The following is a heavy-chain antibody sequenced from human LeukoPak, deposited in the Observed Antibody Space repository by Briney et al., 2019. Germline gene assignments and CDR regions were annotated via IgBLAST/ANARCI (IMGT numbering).Heavy chain of an antibody. Sequence: SETLSLTCTVSGGSISSYYCSWIRQPPGKGLEWIGHIYYTGSTNYNPSLKSRVTISVDTSKNQFSLQLSSLTAADAAVYYCARDSGSYRRAFDYWGQGTLVTVSS. J-gene: IGHJ4*02. CDR3: ARDSGSYRRAFDY. V-gene: IGHV4-59*01. CDR1: GGSISSYY. CDR2: IYYTGST. D-gene: IGHD1-26*01.